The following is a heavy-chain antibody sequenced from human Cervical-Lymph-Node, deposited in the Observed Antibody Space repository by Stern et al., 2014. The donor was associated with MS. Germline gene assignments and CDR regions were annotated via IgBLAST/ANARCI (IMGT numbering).Heavy chain of an antibody. V-gene: IGHV1-46*01. Sequence: QVQLMQSGTEVKKPGASVKVSCKASGYTFTNYHLHWVRQAPGHGLEWLGVIIPSAGITTFAQKFQGRVTMTRDTSTSTVYMDLSSLTSEDTAVYFCARGLVGVPAAVDFWGQGTLVTVSS. CDR2: IIPSAGIT. CDR1: GYTFTNYH. J-gene: IGHJ4*02. CDR3: ARGLVGVPAAVDF. D-gene: IGHD2-2*01.